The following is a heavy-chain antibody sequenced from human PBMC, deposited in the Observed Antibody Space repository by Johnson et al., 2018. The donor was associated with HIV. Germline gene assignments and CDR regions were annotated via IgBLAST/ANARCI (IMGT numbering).Heavy chain of an antibody. Sequence: VQLVESGGGLVQPGGSLRLSCAASGFTFSSYAMSWVRQAPGKGLEWVSASSGSGASTGYVDSVKGRFTISRANAKNSLYLRMNSLRAEDMAVYYCAKERGKRWLHPRDAFDIWGQGTMVTVSS. CDR1: GFTFSSYA. CDR2: SSGSGAST. J-gene: IGHJ3*02. D-gene: IGHD5-24*01. V-gene: IGHV3-23*04. CDR3: AKERGKRWLHPRDAFDI.